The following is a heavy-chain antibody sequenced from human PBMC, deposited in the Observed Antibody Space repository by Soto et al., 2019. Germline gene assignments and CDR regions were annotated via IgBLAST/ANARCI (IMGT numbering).Heavy chain of an antibody. V-gene: IGHV3-33*01. CDR2: IWYDGSNK. Sequence: QEQLVESGGAGARPGPSLSLSGPASGSTLIGNALHWVRRAPAKGLGWVAVIWYDGSNKYYADSVKGRFTISRDNSKNMLYLQMDSLRAEDTAVYSCARDGIGGTAFRGFCDYWGQGALVTVSS. J-gene: IGHJ4*02. CDR1: GSTLIGNA. CDR3: ARDGIGGTAFRGFCDY. D-gene: IGHD1-7*01.